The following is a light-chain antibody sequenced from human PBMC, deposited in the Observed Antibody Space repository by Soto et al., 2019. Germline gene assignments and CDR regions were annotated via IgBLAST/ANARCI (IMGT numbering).Light chain of an antibody. V-gene: IGLV2-14*01. CDR2: DVS. Sequence: QSALTQPASVSGSPGQSITISCSGTSSDVGGYNYVSWYQQHPGKAPKLMIYDVSNRPSGVSNRFSGSKSGNTASLTISGLQPEHEADYYCSSYTSSSTRVFGGGTKLTVL. J-gene: IGLJ2*01. CDR3: SSYTSSSTRV. CDR1: SSDVGGYNY.